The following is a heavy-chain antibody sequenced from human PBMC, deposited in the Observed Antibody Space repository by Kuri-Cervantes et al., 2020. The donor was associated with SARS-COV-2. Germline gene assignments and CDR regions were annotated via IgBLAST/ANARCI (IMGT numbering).Heavy chain of an antibody. CDR1: GDSISSSAYY. J-gene: IGHJ6*03. Sequence: SETLSLTCTVSGDSISSSAYYWGWIRQSPGKGLEWIGYIYYSGSTNYNPSLKSRVTISVDTSKNQFSLKLSSVTAADTAVYYCARATMGDYYYYMDVWGKGTTVTVSS. CDR2: IYYSGST. CDR3: ARATMGDYYYYMDV. D-gene: IGHD3-10*01. V-gene: IGHV4-61*08.